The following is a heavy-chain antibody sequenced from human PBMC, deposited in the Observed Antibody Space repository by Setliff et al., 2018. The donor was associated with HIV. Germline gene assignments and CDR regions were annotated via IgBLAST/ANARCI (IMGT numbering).Heavy chain of an antibody. CDR3: ARTSAGARGFGLTYFYYMDV. Sequence: GASVKVSCKASQSLVTHYHLHWVRQAPGQGLEWMGGIIPLFNTPTYAQNFQGRVTIAADEYTNAAYMELSRLRFEDTAVYYCARTSAGARGFGLTYFYYMDVWGQGTTVTVSS. CDR1: QSLVTHYH. CDR2: IIPLFNTP. V-gene: IGHV1-69*13. J-gene: IGHJ6*03. D-gene: IGHD6-19*01.